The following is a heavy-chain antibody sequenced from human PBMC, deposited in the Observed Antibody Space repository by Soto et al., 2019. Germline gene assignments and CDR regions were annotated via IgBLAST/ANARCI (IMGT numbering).Heavy chain of an antibody. CDR1: GFTFSSYA. V-gene: IGHV3-23*01. CDR2: ISGSGGST. J-gene: IGHJ3*02. CDR3: AKDAGRITLMVVVQTDDAFDI. Sequence: GGSLRLSCAASGFTFSSYAMSWVRQAPGKGLEWVSAISGSGGSTYYADSVKGRFTISRDNSKNTLYLEMNSLRAEDTVLYYCAKDAGRITLMVVVQTDDAFDIWGQGTMVTVSS. D-gene: IGHD3-22*01.